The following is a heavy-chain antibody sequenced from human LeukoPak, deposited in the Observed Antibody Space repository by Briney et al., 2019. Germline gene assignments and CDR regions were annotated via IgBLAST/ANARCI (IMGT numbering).Heavy chain of an antibody. Sequence: GGSLRLSCAASGFTFSSYAMSWVRQAPGKGLEWVSAISGSGGSTYYADSVKGRFTISRDNSKNTLYLQMNSLRAEETAVYYCAKRVGATTASRGYYYYMDVWGKGTTVTVSS. CDR2: ISGSGGST. J-gene: IGHJ6*03. CDR1: GFTFSSYA. V-gene: IGHV3-23*01. D-gene: IGHD1-26*01. CDR3: AKRVGATTASRGYYYYMDV.